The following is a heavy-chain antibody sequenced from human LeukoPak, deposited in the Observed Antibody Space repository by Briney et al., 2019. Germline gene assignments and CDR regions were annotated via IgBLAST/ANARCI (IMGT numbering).Heavy chain of an antibody. Sequence: PGGSLRLSCAASGFTFSSLWMSWVRQAPGRGPEGVANINQDGGTTYYVASVKGRFTISRDNAKNSLSLQMSSLRDEDTAVYYCTKDRQGPNQYHMDVWGKGTTVTVSS. CDR2: INQDGGTT. V-gene: IGHV3-7*01. J-gene: IGHJ6*03. CDR3: TKDRQGPNQYHMDV. CDR1: GFTFSSLW.